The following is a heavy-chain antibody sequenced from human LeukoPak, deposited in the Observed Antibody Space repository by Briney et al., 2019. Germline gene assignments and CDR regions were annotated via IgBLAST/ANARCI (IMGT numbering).Heavy chain of an antibody. D-gene: IGHD5-12*01. CDR3: ARAWIYSGYGYFDY. CDR1: GFTFSNYA. J-gene: IGHJ4*02. CDR2: ISSNGGST. V-gene: IGHV3-64*01. Sequence: GGPLRLSCAASGFTFSNYAMHWVRQAPGKGLEYVSAISSNGGSTYYANSVKGRFTISRDNSKNTLYLQMGSLRAEDMAVYYCARAWIYSGYGYFDYWGQGTLVTVSS.